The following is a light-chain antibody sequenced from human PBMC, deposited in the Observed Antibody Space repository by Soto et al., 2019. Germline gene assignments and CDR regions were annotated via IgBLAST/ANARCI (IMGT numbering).Light chain of an antibody. V-gene: IGKV3D-15*01. CDR1: QSVASN. J-gene: IGKJ1*01. CDR3: QQYGSSGT. Sequence: EIVMTQSPATLSASPGERATLSCRASQSVASNLAWYQQKPGQAPRLLIYGASSRATGIPARFSGSGSGTEFTLTTSSLEPEDFAVYYCQQYGSSGTFGQGTKV. CDR2: GAS.